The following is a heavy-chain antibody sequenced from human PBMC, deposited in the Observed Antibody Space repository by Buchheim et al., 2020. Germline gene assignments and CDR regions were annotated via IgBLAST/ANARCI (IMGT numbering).Heavy chain of an antibody. CDR3: AREPLINYSGMDV. J-gene: IGHJ6*02. D-gene: IGHD2/OR15-2a*01. V-gene: IGHV1-46*03. Sequence: QVQLVQSGAEVKKPGAAVKVSCKASGDTFSSYYVHWVRQAPGQGLEWMGISSPSDGGTTYAQMFQGRITITRDTSASTAYMELNGLKSEDTAVYYCAREPLINYSGMDVWDQGTT. CDR2: SSPSDGGT. CDR1: GDTFSSYY.